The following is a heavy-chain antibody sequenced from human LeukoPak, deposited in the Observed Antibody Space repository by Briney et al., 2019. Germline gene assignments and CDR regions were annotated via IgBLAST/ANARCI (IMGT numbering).Heavy chain of an antibody. J-gene: IGHJ4*02. CDR1: GYSFTSYW. V-gene: IGHV5-51*01. CDR2: IYPGDSDT. D-gene: IGHD3-22*01. Sequence: GESLKIYCKGAGYSFTSYWIGWVRQMPGKGLERMGIIYPGDSDTRYSPSFQGQVTISADKSISTAYLQWSSLKASDTAMYYCARIKSSGYWDYWGQGTLVTVSS. CDR3: ARIKSSGYWDY.